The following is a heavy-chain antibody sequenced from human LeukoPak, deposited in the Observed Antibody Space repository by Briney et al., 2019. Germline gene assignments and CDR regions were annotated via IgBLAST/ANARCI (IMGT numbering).Heavy chain of an antibody. CDR1: GGSISSYY. J-gene: IGHJ6*03. Sequence: SETLSLTCTVSGGSISSYYWSWIRQPPGKGLEWIGYIYYSGSTNYNPSLKSRVTISVDTSKNQFSLKLSSVTAADTAVYYCARRHSSSWYRDYYYYYYMDVWGKGTTVTVSS. V-gene: IGHV4-59*12. CDR2: IYYSGST. D-gene: IGHD6-13*01. CDR3: ARRHSSSWYRDYYYYYYMDV.